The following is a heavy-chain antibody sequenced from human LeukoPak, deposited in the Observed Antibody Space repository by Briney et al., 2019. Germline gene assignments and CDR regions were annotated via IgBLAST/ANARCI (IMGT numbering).Heavy chain of an antibody. D-gene: IGHD3-10*01. CDR3: ARRRSDMVRGRRGLFDP. J-gene: IGHJ5*02. CDR1: GGSISSSSYY. V-gene: IGHV4-39*07. Sequence: EASETLSLTCTVSGGSISSSSYYWGWIRQPPGKGLEWIGEINHSGSTNYNPSLKSRVTISVDTSKNQFSLKLSSVTAADTAVYYCARRRSDMVRGRRGLFDPWGQGTLVTVSS. CDR2: INHSGST.